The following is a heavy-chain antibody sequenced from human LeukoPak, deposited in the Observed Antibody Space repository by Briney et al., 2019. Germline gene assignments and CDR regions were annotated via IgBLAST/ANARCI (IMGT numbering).Heavy chain of an antibody. CDR2: IYYSGST. CDR3: WKYDYLGDYYYYYMAV. CDR1: GGSISSSSYY. J-gene: IGHJ6*03. Sequence: SETRSLTCTVSGGSISSSSYYWGWIRQPPGKGLEWIGSIYYSGSTYYNPSLKSRVTISVDTSKNQFSLKLSSVTDADTAVYYSWKYDYLGDYYYYYMAVWGKGTTVTTSS. D-gene: IGHD4-11*01. V-gene: IGHV4-39*01.